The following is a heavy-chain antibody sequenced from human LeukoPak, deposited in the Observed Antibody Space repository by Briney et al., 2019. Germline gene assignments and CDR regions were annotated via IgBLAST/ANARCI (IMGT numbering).Heavy chain of an antibody. CDR2: ISGSGGST. CDR1: GFTFSSYA. D-gene: IGHD3-10*01. Sequence: HHGGSLRLSCAASGFTFSSYAMSWVRQAPGKGLEWVSAISGSGGSTYYADSVKGRFTISRDNSKNTLYLQMNSLRAEDTAVYYCAKKRYYYGSGSYSDYWGQGTLVTVSS. CDR3: AKKRYYYGSGSYSDY. J-gene: IGHJ4*02. V-gene: IGHV3-23*01.